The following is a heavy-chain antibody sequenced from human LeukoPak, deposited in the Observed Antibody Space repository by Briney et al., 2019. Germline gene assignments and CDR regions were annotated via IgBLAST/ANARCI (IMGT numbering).Heavy chain of an antibody. D-gene: IGHD5-18*01. CDR2: INHSGST. J-gene: IGHJ6*03. CDR1: GGSFSGYY. CDR3: ARTTEGGYTYDYFYYYYMDV. V-gene: IGHV4-34*01. Sequence: PSETLSLTCAVYGGSFSGYYWSWIRQPPGKGLEWIGEINHSGSTNYNPSLKSRVTISIDTSKNQFSLKLSSVTAADTAVYYCARTTEGGYTYDYFYYYYMDVWGKGTTVTISS.